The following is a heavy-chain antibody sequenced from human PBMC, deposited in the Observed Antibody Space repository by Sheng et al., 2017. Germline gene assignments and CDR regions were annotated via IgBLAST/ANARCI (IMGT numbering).Heavy chain of an antibody. CDR2: IHHGGRT. D-gene: IGHD6-19*01. Sequence: QVQLQESGPGLVEPSGTLSLTCTVSGVSISNNDWWSWVRQSPGKGLEWIGEIHHGGRTKYNPSLKSRVTMSVDKSMNQFSLRLTSVTAADTAVYYCARVISSGWRTNDYWGQGALGHRLL. CDR3: ARVISSGWRTNDY. CDR1: GVSISNNDW. V-gene: IGHV4-4*02. J-gene: IGHJ4*02.